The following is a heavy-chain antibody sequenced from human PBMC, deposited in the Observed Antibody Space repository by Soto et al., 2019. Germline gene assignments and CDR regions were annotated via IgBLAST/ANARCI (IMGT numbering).Heavy chain of an antibody. V-gene: IGHV4-30-4*01. D-gene: IGHD2-21*02. J-gene: IGHJ4*02. CDR3: ARVPAGGNSDYFDS. Sequence: SETLSLTCTVSGGFSISGDYYWIWIRQPPGKGLEWIGYIYYTGSTYYHPSLKSRVTMSVDTSKNQFSLRLSSVTAADTAVYYCARVPAGGNSDYFDSWGQGTLVTVSS. CDR1: GGFSISGDYY. CDR2: IYYTGST.